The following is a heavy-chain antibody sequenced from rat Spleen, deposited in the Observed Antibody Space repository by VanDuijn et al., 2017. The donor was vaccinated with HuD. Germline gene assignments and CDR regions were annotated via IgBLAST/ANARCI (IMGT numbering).Heavy chain of an antibody. V-gene: IGHV5-29*01. D-gene: IGHD3-1*01. J-gene: IGHJ2*01. CDR3: ARSRSLRGYYFDY. Sequence: EVQLVESGGGLVQPGRSLKLSCAASGFTFSDFYMAWVRQAPTKGLEWVATISYDDRSTYYRDSVKGRFTISRDNAKSTLDLQMDSLRSEDTATYYCARSRSLRGYYFDYWGQGVMVTVSS. CDR2: ISYDDRST. CDR1: GFTFSDFY.